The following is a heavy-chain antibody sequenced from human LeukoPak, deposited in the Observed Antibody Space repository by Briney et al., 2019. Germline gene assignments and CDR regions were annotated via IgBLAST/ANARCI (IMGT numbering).Heavy chain of an antibody. CDR1: GGTFSSYA. J-gene: IGHJ4*02. Sequence: SVKVSCKASGGTFSSYAISWVRQAPGQGLEWMGGIIPIFGAANYAQKFQGRVTITADESTSTAYMELSSLRSEDTAVYCCANHRVLGYCSSTSCYAGFDYWGQGTLVTVSS. CDR3: ANHRVLGYCSSTSCYAGFDY. V-gene: IGHV1-69*13. D-gene: IGHD2-2*01. CDR2: IIPIFGAA.